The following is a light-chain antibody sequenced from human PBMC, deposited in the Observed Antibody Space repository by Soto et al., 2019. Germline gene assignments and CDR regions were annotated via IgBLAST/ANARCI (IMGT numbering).Light chain of an antibody. CDR1: QSVSSSY. CDR3: QQDYNYGT. Sequence: PGERVTLSCRASQSVSSSYLTWYQQKPGQAPRLLIYGASTRATGIPARFSGSGSGTDFTLTISSLQPEDFAVYYCQQDYNYGTFGQGTKV. CDR2: GAS. J-gene: IGKJ1*01. V-gene: IGKV3D-7*01.